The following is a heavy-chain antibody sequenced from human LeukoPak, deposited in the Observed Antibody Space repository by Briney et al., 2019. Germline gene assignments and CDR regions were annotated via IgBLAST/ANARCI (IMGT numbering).Heavy chain of an antibody. Sequence: ASVKVSCKASGYTFTSYYMHWVRQAPGQGLEWMGWMNPNSGNTGYAQKFQGRVTMTRNTSISTAYMELSSLRSEDTAVYYCARARGATLLDYWGQGTLVTVSS. CDR1: GYTFTSYY. V-gene: IGHV1-8*02. CDR2: MNPNSGNT. J-gene: IGHJ4*02. D-gene: IGHD1-26*01. CDR3: ARARGATLLDY.